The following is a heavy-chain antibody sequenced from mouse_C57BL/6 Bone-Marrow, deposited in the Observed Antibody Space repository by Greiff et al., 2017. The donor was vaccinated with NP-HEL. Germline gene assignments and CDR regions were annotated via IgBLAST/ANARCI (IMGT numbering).Heavy chain of an antibody. CDR2: FYPGSGSI. J-gene: IGHJ2*01. Sequence: VQLVESGAELVKPGASVKLSCKASGYTFTEYTIHWVKQRSGQGLEWIGWFYPGSGSITYNEKFKDKATLTADKSSSTVYMELSRLTSENSAVYFCARHAVPHYYGSSYVNYWGQGTTLTVSS. CDR1: GYTFTEYT. CDR3: ARHAVPHYYGSSYVNY. D-gene: IGHD1-1*01. V-gene: IGHV1-62-2*01.